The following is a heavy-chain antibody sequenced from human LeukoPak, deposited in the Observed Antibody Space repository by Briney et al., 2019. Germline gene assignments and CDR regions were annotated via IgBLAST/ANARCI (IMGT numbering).Heavy chain of an antibody. CDR1: EYSFTDYY. V-gene: IGHV1-69-2*01. CDR2: VDPEDDKT. J-gene: IGHJ4*02. Sequence: ASVKASCKVSEYSFTDYYIHWVRQAPGKELEWVGLVDPEDDKTMYAEHFQGRITITADTSTDTAHMDLSSLRSEDTAVYYCATVTRYAFGPKFDYWGQGTLVTVSS. D-gene: IGHD3-16*02. CDR3: ATVTRYAFGPKFDY.